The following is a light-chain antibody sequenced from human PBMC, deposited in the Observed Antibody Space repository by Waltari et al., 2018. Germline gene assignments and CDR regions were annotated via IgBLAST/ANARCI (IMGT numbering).Light chain of an antibody. CDR2: EVS. V-gene: IGLV2-14*01. CDR1: DSAVGAYDF. J-gene: IGLJ1*01. CDR3: SSYTTSSAPGV. Sequence: QSALTQPASVSGSPGQSITISCSGTDSAVGAYDFVSWYQQHPGKAPHLIIYEVSNRPSGICNRFSASKSGNTASLTISGLQAEDEADYYCSSYTTSSAPGVFGTGTRVTVL.